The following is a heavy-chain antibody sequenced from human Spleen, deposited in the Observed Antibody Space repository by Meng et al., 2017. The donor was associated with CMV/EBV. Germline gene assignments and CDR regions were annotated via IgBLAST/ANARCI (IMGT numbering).Heavy chain of an antibody. CDR1: GYTFTGYY. V-gene: IGHV1-2*02. D-gene: IGHD3-16*01. CDR3: ARGDRGGKYGMDV. Sequence: KASGYTFTGYYMHWVRQAPGQGLEWMGWINPNSGGTNYAQKFQGRVTMTRDTSISTAYMELSRLRSDDTAVYYCARGDRGGKYGMDVWGQGTTVTVSS. CDR2: INPNSGGT. J-gene: IGHJ6*02.